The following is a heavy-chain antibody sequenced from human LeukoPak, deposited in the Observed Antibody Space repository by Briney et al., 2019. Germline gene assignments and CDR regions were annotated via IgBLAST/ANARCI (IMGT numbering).Heavy chain of an antibody. V-gene: IGHV3-53*01. CDR2: IYSGGST. D-gene: IGHD3-3*02. CDR3: ARTFYSYYYYYYMDV. CDR1: GLTVSKNY. J-gene: IGHJ6*03. Sequence: GGSLRLSCAASGLTVSKNYMSWVRQAPGKGLESVSVIYSGGSTYYADSVRGRFIISRDNSKNTLYLQMNSLRVEDTAVYYCARTFYSYYYYYYMDVWGKGTTVTISS.